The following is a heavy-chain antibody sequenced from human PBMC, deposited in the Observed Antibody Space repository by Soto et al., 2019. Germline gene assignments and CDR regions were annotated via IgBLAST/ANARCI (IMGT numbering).Heavy chain of an antibody. CDR3: VSQRTTVPTQAYFDY. CDR2: VYYRGRS. CDR1: GGSVTNSSYY. J-gene: IGHJ4*02. Sequence: SETLSLTCTVSGGSVTNSSYYWGWIRQPPGKGLEWIGSVYYRGRSYSKSSVKSRVTISVDTSKNRFSLSLNSVTASDTAVYFCVSQRTTVPTQAYFDYWGPRALVTVSS. V-gene: IGHV4-39*01. D-gene: IGHD4-17*01.